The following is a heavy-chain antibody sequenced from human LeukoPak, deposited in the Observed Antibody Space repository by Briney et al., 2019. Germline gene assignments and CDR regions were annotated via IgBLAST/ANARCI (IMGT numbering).Heavy chain of an antibody. CDR2: ISWNSGSI. D-gene: IGHD3-22*01. Sequence: PGGSLRLSCAASGFTFDDYAMHWVRQAPGKGLEWVSGISWNSGSIGYADSVKGRFTISRDNAKNSLYLQMNSLRAEDTAVYYCARSYYYDSSGTFDYWGQGTLVTVSS. V-gene: IGHV3-9*01. CDR3: ARSYYYDSSGTFDY. J-gene: IGHJ4*02. CDR1: GFTFDDYA.